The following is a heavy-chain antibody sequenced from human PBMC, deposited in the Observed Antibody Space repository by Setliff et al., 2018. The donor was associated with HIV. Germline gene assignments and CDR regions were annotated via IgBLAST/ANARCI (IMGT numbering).Heavy chain of an antibody. CDR1: GGSISSYY. Sequence: SETLSLTCTVSGGSISSYYWSWIRQPPGKGLAWIGHMYTSGSTTYNPSLKSRVTLSVDTSRNQFSLKLSSVTAADTAVYYCARAINKSFDIWGQGTMVTVSS. CDR2: MYTSGST. V-gene: IGHV4-4*08. CDR3: ARAINKSFDI. J-gene: IGHJ3*02.